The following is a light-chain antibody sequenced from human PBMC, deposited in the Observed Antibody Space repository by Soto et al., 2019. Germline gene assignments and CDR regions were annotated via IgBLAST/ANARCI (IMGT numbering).Light chain of an antibody. J-gene: IGLJ1*01. CDR1: SSDVGGYNY. Sequence: QSALTQPPSASGSPGQSVTISCTGTSSDVGGYNYVSWYQHHPGQAPKLMVYEVNKRPSGVPDRFSGSKSDNTASLTVSGLQAEDEADYYCSSYAGSNTFAFGTGTKLTVL. V-gene: IGLV2-8*01. CDR2: EVN. CDR3: SSYAGSNTFA.